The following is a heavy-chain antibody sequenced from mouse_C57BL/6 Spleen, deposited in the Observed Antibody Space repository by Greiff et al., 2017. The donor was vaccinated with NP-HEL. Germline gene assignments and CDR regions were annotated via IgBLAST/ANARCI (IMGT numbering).Heavy chain of an antibody. V-gene: IGHV5-17*01. CDR2: ISSGSSTI. Sequence: DVKLQESGGGLVKPGGSLKLSCAASGFTFSDYGMHWVRQAPEKGLEWVAYISSGSSTIYYADTVKGRFTISRDNAKNTLFLQMTSLRSEDTAMYYCARGGWYFDVWGTGTTVTVSS. CDR3: ARGGWYFDV. J-gene: IGHJ1*03. CDR1: GFTFSDYG.